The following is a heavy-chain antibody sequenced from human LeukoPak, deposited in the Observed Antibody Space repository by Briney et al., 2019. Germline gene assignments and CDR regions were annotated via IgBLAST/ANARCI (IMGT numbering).Heavy chain of an antibody. CDR1: GGSISSYY. V-gene: IGHV4-59*01. Sequence: PSETLSLTCTVSGGSISSYYWSWIRQPPGKGLEWIGYIYYSGSTNYNPSLKSRVTISVDTSKNQFSLKLSSVTAADTAVYYCARGAQNASDIWGQGTMVTVSS. CDR2: IYYSGST. J-gene: IGHJ3*02. CDR3: ARGAQNASDI.